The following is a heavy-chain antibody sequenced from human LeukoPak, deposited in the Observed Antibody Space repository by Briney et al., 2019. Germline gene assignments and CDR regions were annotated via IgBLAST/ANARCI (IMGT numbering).Heavy chain of an antibody. CDR1: GGSISSYY. CDR3: AREVATAHYYYYYYMDV. Sequence: SETLSLTCTVSGGSISSYYWSWIRQPPGKGLEWIGYIYYSGSTNYNPSLKSRVTISVDTSKNQFSLKLSSVTAADTAVYYCAREVATAHYYYYYYMDVWGQGTLVTVSS. CDR2: IYYSGST. D-gene: IGHD5-12*01. J-gene: IGHJ6*03. V-gene: IGHV4-59*01.